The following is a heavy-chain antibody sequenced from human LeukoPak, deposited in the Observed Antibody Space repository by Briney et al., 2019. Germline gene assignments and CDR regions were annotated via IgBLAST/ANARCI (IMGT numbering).Heavy chain of an antibody. CDR2: IYHSGST. CDR1: GGSISSGGYY. V-gene: IGHV4-30-2*01. D-gene: IGHD3-3*01. Sequence: SETLSLTCTVSGGSISSGGYYWSWIRQPPGKGLEWIGYIYHSGSTYYNPSLKSRVTISVDRSKNQFSLKLSSVTAADTAVYYCARDTIRGGYYKPFDYWGQGTLVTVSS. CDR3: ARDTIRGGYYKPFDY. J-gene: IGHJ4*02.